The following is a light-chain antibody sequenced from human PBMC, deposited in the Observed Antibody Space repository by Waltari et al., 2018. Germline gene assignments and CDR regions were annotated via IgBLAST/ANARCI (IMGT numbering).Light chain of an antibody. V-gene: IGKV2-30*01. Sequence: VVMTQSPLSLPVTLGQPASISCKSTQSLVYSDGNTYLNWFQQRPGQSPRRLIYKVSNRDSGVPDRISGSGSGTDFTLNISRVEAEDVGIYYCMLGTHWPPMYTFGQGTKLEI. CDR2: KVS. J-gene: IGKJ2*01. CDR1: QSLVYSDGNTY. CDR3: MLGTHWPPMYT.